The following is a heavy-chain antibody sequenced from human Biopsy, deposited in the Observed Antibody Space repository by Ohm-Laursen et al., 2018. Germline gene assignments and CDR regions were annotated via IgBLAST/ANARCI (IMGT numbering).Heavy chain of an antibody. Sequence: TLSLTCAVSGYSIKSGFYWGWIRQPPGKGLEWIGNIYHSGSTYYNPSLKSRVTISVKKSKNQFSLKLSSVTAADTAVYYCARLEWRDTFFDFWGQGRLVTVSS. CDR1: GYSIKSGFY. V-gene: IGHV4-38-2*01. D-gene: IGHD3-3*01. CDR2: IYHSGST. J-gene: IGHJ4*02. CDR3: ARLEWRDTFFDF.